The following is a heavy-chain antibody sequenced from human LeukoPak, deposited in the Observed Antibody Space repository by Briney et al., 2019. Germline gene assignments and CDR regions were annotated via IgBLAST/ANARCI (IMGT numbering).Heavy chain of an antibody. CDR1: GYTFTRYD. V-gene: IGHV1-8*01. J-gene: IGHJ3*02. CDR3: ARGAPFSLDAFDI. CDR2: MNPNSGNT. Sequence: ASLKVSCKASGYTFTRYDINWVRQATGQGLEWMGWMNPNSGNTGYAQKLQGRVTMTRNTSISTAYMELSSLRSEDTAVYYCARGAPFSLDAFDIWGQGTMVTVSS.